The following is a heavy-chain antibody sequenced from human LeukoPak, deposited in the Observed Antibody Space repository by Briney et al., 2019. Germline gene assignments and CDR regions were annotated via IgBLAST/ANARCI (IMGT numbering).Heavy chain of an antibody. CDR3: ARVVDYDTSGYQTKNWFDP. CDR2: IYVGDSDT. Sequence: GESLKISCKGSGNSFTTYWIAWVRQMPGKGLEWMGIIYVGDSDTRYRPSFQGQVTISDDKSINTAYLQWSSLKASDTAMYYCARVVDYDTSGYQTKNWFDPWGQGTLVTVSS. V-gene: IGHV5-51*01. D-gene: IGHD3-22*01. CDR1: GNSFTTYW. J-gene: IGHJ5*02.